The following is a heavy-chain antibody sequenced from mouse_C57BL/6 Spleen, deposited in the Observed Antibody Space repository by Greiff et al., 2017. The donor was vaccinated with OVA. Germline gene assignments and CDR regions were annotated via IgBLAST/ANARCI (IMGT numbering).Heavy chain of an antibody. D-gene: IGHD1-1*01. V-gene: IGHV1-55*01. J-gene: IGHJ4*01. Sequence: QVQLQQPGAELVKPGASVKMSCKASGYTFTSYWITWVKQRPGQGLEWIGDIYPGSGSTNYNEKFKSKATLTVDTSSSTAYMQLSSLTSEDSAVYYCARGMGYYGSSYYAMDYWGQGTSVTVSS. CDR1: GYTFTSYW. CDR2: IYPGSGST. CDR3: ARGMGYYGSSYYAMDY.